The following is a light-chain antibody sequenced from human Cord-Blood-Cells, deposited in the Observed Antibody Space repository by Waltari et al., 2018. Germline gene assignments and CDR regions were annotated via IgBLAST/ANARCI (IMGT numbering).Light chain of an antibody. CDR2: EVS. J-gene: IGLJ2*01. CDR1: SSDVGSYNR. Sequence: QSALTQPPSVSGSPGQSVTISCTGTSSDVGSYNRVSWYQQPPGTAPKLMIYEVSNRPSGVPDRFSVSKSGNTASLTISGLQAEDEADYYCSSYTSSSFVVFGGGTKLTVL. CDR3: SSYTSSSFVV. V-gene: IGLV2-18*02.